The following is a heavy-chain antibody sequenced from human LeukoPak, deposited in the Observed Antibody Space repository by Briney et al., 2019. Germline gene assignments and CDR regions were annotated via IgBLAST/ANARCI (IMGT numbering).Heavy chain of an antibody. CDR1: GFTFSSYW. V-gene: IGHV3-7*01. CDR2: IKQDGSEK. CDR3: ARDGIGGAVINAPFDY. Sequence: GGSLRLSCAASGFTFSSYWMSWVRQAPGKGLEWVANIKQDGSEKYYVDSVKGRFTISRDNAKNSLYLQMNSLRAEDTAVYYCARDGIGGAVINAPFDYWGQGTLVTVSS. J-gene: IGHJ4*02. D-gene: IGHD4-11*01.